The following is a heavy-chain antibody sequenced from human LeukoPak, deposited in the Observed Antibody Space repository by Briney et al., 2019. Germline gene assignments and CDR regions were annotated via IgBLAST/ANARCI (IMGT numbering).Heavy chain of an antibody. V-gene: IGHV3-64*01. J-gene: IGHJ6*02. D-gene: IGHD3-9*01. CDR1: GFTFSSYA. CDR2: ISSNGGST. CDR3: ARDSYYDTGYYYGMDV. Sequence: GGSLRPSCAASGFTFSSYAMHWVRQAPGKGLEYVSAISSNGGSTYYANSVKGRFTISRDNSKNTLYLQMGSLRAEDMAVYYCARDSYYDTGYYYGMDVWGQGTTVTVSS.